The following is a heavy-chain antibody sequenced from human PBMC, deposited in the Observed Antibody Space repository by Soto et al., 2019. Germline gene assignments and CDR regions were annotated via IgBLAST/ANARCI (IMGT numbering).Heavy chain of an antibody. CDR3: ARGWYYDFWSGYYTTDDAFDI. D-gene: IGHD3-3*01. V-gene: IGHV3-48*02. CDR2: ISSSSSTI. Sequence: PGGSLRLSCAASGFTFSSYSMNWVRQAPGKGLEWVSYISSSSSTIYYADSVKGRFTISRDNAKNSLYLQMNSLRDEDTAVYYCARGWYYDFWSGYYTTDDAFDIWRQGTMVTVSS. J-gene: IGHJ3*02. CDR1: GFTFSSYS.